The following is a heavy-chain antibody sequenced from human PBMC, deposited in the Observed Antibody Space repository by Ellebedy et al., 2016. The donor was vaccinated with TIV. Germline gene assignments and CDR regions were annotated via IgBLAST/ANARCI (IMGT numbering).Heavy chain of an antibody. V-gene: IGHV1-69*13. CDR2: IIPIFGIP. CDR1: GGTFKSYA. J-gene: IGHJ4*02. Sequence: SVQVSCKASGGTFKSYAISGVRQAPGQGLQWMGGIIPIFGIPTYAQKFQGRVTITADESTSTAYMELSSLRSEDTAVYYCARGRAPRDRKLPLDYWGQGTLVTVSS. CDR3: ARGRAPRDRKLPLDY. D-gene: IGHD1-7*01.